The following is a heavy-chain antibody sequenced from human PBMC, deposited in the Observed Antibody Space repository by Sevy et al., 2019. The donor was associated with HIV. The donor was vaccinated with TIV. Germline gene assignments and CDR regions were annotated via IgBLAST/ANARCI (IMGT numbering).Heavy chain of an antibody. Sequence: GESLKISCAASGFALSNYYAMHWVRQAPGKGLEWVALISYDGSDKYYADSVKGRFTISRDNFKNTLYLQMNSLTTEETAVYYCARPRANYVDHYFFYAMDVWGQGTTVTVSS. J-gene: IGHJ6*02. CDR1: GFALSNYYA. CDR3: ARPRANYVDHYFFYAMDV. V-gene: IGHV3-30-3*01. D-gene: IGHD4-17*01. CDR2: ISYDGSDK.